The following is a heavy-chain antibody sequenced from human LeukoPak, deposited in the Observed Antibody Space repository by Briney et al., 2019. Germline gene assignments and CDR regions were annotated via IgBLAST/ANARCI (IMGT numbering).Heavy chain of an antibody. CDR3: ARDRATDREDAFDI. Sequence: AVKGRFSMSRDNAKNSLYLQMNSLRDEDTAVYYCARDRATDREDAFDIWGQGTMVIVSS. J-gene: IGHJ3*02. V-gene: IGHV3-21*06. D-gene: IGHD1-26*01.